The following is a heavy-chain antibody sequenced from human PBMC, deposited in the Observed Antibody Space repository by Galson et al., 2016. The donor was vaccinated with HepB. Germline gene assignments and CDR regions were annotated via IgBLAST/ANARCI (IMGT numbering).Heavy chain of an antibody. D-gene: IGHD3-16*01. Sequence: SVKVSCKASGYTFTTYSIHWVRQAPGQSLEWVGWIDPDTGFAKYSQNFQGRVTITGDTSASTALMELSSLTSEDTAVYFCARGWPMQDYVWGNSEDYWGQGTLVFVSS. V-gene: IGHV1-3*01. CDR1: GYTFTTYS. J-gene: IGHJ4*02. CDR3: ARGWPMQDYVWGNSEDY. CDR2: IDPDTGFA.